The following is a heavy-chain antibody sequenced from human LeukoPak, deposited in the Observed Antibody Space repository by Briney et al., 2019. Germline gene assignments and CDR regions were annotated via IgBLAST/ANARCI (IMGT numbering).Heavy chain of an antibody. J-gene: IGHJ5*02. Sequence: ASVKVSCKASGYTFTSYGISWVRQAPGQGLEWMGGIIPIFGTANYAQKFQGRVTITTDESTSTAYMELSSLRSEDTAVYYCARDQYYCDSSGYHWFDPWGQGTLVTVSS. CDR2: IIPIFGTA. V-gene: IGHV1-69*05. CDR3: ARDQYYCDSSGYHWFDP. D-gene: IGHD3-22*01. CDR1: GYTFTSYG.